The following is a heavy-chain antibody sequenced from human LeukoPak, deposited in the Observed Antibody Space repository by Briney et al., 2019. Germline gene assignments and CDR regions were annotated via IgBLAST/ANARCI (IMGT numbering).Heavy chain of an antibody. CDR1: GYSVTSSW. Sequence: GESLKISCQGSGYSVTSSWIGWVRQMPGKGLEWMGIIYPGDSDTRYSPSFQGQVTISADKSISTAYLQWSSLKASDTAMYYCARPASGYSYGTTPRYYYYYMDVWGKGTTVTVSS. D-gene: IGHD5-18*01. CDR3: ARPASGYSYGTTPRYYYYYMDV. CDR2: IYPGDSDT. J-gene: IGHJ6*03. V-gene: IGHV5-51*01.